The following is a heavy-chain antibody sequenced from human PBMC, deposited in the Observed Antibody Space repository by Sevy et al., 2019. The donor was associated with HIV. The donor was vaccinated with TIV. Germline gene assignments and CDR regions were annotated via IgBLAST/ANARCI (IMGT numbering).Heavy chain of an antibody. CDR2: IKSKTDGGTT. V-gene: IGHV3-15*07. D-gene: IGHD3-10*01. CDR3: TTDLAPLAYYYGSGSYDY. J-gene: IGHJ4*02. CDR1: GFTFSNAW. Sequence: GSLRLSCAASGFTFSNAWMNWVRQAPGKGLEWVGRIKSKTDGGTTDYAAPVKGRFTISRDDSKNTLYLQMNSLKTEDTAVYYCTTDLAPLAYYYGSGSYDYWGQGTLVTVSS.